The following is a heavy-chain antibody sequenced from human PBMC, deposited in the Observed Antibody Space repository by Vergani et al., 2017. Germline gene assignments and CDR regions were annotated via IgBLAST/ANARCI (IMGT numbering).Heavy chain of an antibody. CDR1: GFTSSSYD. CDR3: ARDEATYYYGSGSYSMDV. J-gene: IGHJ6*03. D-gene: IGHD3-10*01. Sequence: EVQLVESGGGLVQPGGSLRLSCAASGFTSSSYDMHWVPQPTGKGLEWFSAIGTAGDPYYPGSVKGRFTISRENAKNSLYLQMNSLRAEDTAVYYCARDEATYYYGSGSYSMDVWGKGTTVTVSS. CDR2: IGTAGDP. V-gene: IGHV3-13*05.